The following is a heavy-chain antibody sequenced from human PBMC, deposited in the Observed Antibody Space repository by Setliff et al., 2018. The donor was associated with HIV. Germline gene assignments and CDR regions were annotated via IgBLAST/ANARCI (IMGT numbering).Heavy chain of an antibody. CDR3: VRSGYSGHFDV. V-gene: IGHV4-39*01. D-gene: IGHD5-12*01. CDR2: IVYSGTT. J-gene: IGHJ3*01. Sequence: KASETLSLTCTVSGGSIIINDYYWGWIRQSPGKGLEWIGSIVYSGTTYYNVSLESRVTISVDTSKNQFSLKLSSVTAADTAVDYCVRSGYSGHFDVWGQGTMVTVSS. CDR1: GGSIIINDYY.